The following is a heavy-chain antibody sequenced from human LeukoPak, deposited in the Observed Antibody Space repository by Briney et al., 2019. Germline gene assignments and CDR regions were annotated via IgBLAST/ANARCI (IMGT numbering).Heavy chain of an antibody. V-gene: IGHV4-31*03. CDR1: GGSISSGGYY. CDR3: ARVQIAVAGFYDY. J-gene: IGHJ4*02. CDR2: IYYSGGT. Sequence: PSQTLSLTCTVSGGSISSGGYYWSWIRQHPGKGLEWIGYIYYSGGTYYNPSLKSRVTISVDTSKNQFSLKLSSVTAADTAVYYCARVQIAVAGFYDYWGQGTLVTVSS. D-gene: IGHD6-19*01.